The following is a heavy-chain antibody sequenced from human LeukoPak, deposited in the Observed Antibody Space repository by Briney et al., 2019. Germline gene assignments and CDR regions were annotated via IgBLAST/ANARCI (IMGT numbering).Heavy chain of an antibody. CDR1: GFTFSGSA. J-gene: IGHJ6*03. D-gene: IGHD6-6*01. V-gene: IGHV3-73*01. Sequence: GGSLRLSCAASGFTFSGSAMHWVRQASGKGLEWVGRIRSKANSYATAYAASVKGRFTISRDDSKNTAYLQMNSLKTEDTAVYYCTSSYSSSLGGYYYYYMDVWGKGTTVTVSS. CDR2: IRSKANSYAT. CDR3: TSSYSSSLGGYYYYYMDV.